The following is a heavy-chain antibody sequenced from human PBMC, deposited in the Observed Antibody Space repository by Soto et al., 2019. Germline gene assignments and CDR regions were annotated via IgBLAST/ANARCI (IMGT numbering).Heavy chain of an antibody. CDR3: AKDLNTAMVTFGYYYYGMDV. V-gene: IGHV3-23*01. CDR2: ISGSGGST. Sequence: GGSLRLSCAASGFTFSSYAMSWVRQAPGKGLEWVSAISGSGGSTYYADSVKGRFTIPRDNSKNTLYLQMNSLRAEDTAVYYCAKDLNTAMVTFGYYYYGMDVWGQGTTVTVSS. D-gene: IGHD5-18*01. CDR1: GFTFSSYA. J-gene: IGHJ6*02.